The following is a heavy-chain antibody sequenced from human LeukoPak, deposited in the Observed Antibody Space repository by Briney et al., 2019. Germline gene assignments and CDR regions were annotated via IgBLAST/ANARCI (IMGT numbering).Heavy chain of an antibody. J-gene: IGHJ5*02. V-gene: IGHV1-8*01. CDR2: MNPISGNT. D-gene: IGHD6-19*01. CDR3: VIAVAGTSPS. Sequence: SVTVSCKASGYTFTSYDIHGLGQATAQELEWMGWMNPISGNTDYAQKFQGRVTMTRNTPLSTAYMELSSLRSEDTAVYYCVIAVAGTSPSWGQGTLVTVSS. CDR1: GYTFTSYD.